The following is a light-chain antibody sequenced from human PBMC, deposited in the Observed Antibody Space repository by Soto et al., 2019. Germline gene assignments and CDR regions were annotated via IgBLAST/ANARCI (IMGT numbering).Light chain of an antibody. Sequence: QSAPTQPASVSGSPGQSITISCTGTSSDVGAYNYFSWYQQHPDKVPKLIIYDINNRPSGISNRFSGSKSGNTASLTISGLQAEDEADYYCSAYTTSSTVVFGGGTKLTVL. V-gene: IGLV2-14*03. CDR3: SAYTTSSTVV. CDR1: SSDVGAYNY. J-gene: IGLJ3*02. CDR2: DIN.